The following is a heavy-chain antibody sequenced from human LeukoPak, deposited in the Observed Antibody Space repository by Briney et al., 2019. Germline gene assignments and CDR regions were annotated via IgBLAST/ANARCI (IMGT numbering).Heavy chain of an antibody. V-gene: IGHV4-34*01. CDR2: INHSGST. J-gene: IGHJ6*03. CDR3: ARGLYYYDSSGYFIVPYYYYMDV. D-gene: IGHD3-22*01. Sequence: SGTLSLTCAVYGGSFSGYYWSWIRQPPGKGLEWIGEINHSGSTNYNPSLKSRVTISVDASKNQFSLKLSSVTAADTAVYYCARGLYYYDSSGYFIVPYYYYMDVWGKGTTVTVSS. CDR1: GGSFSGYY.